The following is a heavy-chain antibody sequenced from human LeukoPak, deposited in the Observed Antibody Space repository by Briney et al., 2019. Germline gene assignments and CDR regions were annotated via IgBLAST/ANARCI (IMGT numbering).Heavy chain of an antibody. Sequence: GGSLRLSCAASGFTFSSYAMHWVRQAPGKGLEWVAVISYDGSNKYYADSVKGRFTISRDNSKNTLYLQMNSLRAEDTAVYYCARDRPQFRSFDYWGQGTLVTVSS. V-gene: IGHV3-30-3*01. J-gene: IGHJ4*02. CDR3: ARDRPQFRSFDY. CDR1: GFTFSSYA. CDR2: ISYDGSNK.